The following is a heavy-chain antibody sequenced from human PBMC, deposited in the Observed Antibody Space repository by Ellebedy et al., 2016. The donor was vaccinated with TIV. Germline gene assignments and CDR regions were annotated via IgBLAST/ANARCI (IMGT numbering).Heavy chain of an antibody. CDR3: AKDSPATGDYYYYGMDV. CDR1: GFTFSSYA. V-gene: IGHV3-23*01. D-gene: IGHD1-1*01. Sequence: GESLKISCAASGFTFSSYAMSWVRQAQGKGLEWVSAISGSGGSTYYADSVKGRFTISRDNSKNTLYLQMNSLRAEDTAVYYCAKDSPATGDYYYYGMDVWGQGTTVTVSS. CDR2: ISGSGGST. J-gene: IGHJ6*02.